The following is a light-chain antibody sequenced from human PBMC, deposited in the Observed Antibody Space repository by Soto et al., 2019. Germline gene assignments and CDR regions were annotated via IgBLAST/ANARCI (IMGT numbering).Light chain of an antibody. CDR2: EVS. V-gene: IGLV2-18*02. J-gene: IGLJ1*01. CDR1: SSDVGSYNR. Sequence: QSALTQPPSVSGSPGQSVAISCTGTSSDVGSYNRVSWYLQPPGTAPKVMIYEVSNRPSGVPDRFSGSKSGNTASLTISGLQAEDEADYYCSSYTSSSTYVFGNGTKVTVL. CDR3: SSYTSSSTYV.